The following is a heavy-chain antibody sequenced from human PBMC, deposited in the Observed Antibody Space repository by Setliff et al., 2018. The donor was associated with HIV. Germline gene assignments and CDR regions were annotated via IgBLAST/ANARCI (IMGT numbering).Heavy chain of an antibody. J-gene: IGHJ3*02. CDR1: GGSISSNNW. V-gene: IGHV4-4*02. CDR2: IYHSGST. CDR3: ARGWGWDDDESSGRPQYAFDI. Sequence: SETLSLTCAVSGGSISSNNWWSWVRQPPGKGLEWIGEIYHSGSTNYNPSLKSRVSISVDKSKNQFSLKLSSVTAADTAVYYCARGWGWDDDESSGRPQYAFDIWGQGTMVTVSS. D-gene: IGHD3-22*01.